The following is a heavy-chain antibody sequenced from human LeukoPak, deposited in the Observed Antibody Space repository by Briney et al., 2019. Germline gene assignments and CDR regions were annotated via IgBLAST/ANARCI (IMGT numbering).Heavy chain of an antibody. D-gene: IGHD3-22*01. V-gene: IGHV1-18*01. J-gene: IGHJ3*02. CDR2: ISAYNGNT. Sequence: ASVTVSCRASGYTFTSYGISWVRQAPGQGLGWMGWISAYNGNTNYAQKLQGRVTMPTDTSTSTAYMELRSLRSDDTAVYYCARRSDDSSGYYPAEAAFDIWGQGTMVTVSS. CDR1: GYTFTSYG. CDR3: ARRSDDSSGYYPAEAAFDI.